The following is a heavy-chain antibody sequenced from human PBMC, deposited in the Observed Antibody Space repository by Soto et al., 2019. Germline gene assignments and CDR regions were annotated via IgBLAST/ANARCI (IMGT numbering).Heavy chain of an antibody. Sequence: SGPTLVNPTQTLTLTCTFAGFSLSTSGMCVSWIRQPPGKALEWLALIDWDDDKYYSTSLKTRLTISKDTSKNQVVLTMTNMDPVDTATYYCARRVGWFQNYYFDYWGQGTLVTVSS. V-gene: IGHV2-70*01. CDR1: GFSLSTSGMC. CDR2: IDWDDDK. J-gene: IGHJ4*02. D-gene: IGHD2-15*01. CDR3: ARRVGWFQNYYFDY.